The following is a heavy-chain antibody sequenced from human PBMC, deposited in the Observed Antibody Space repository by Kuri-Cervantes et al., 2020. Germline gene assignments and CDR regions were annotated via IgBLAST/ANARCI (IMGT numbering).Heavy chain of an antibody. CDR1: GFTFSSYA. CDR2: ISGSGGST. CDR3: ARDAQSIAAPYFDY. D-gene: IGHD6-6*01. V-gene: IGHV3-23*01. Sequence: GESLKISCAASGFTFSSYAMSWVRQAPGKGLEWVSAISGSGGSTYYADSVKGRFTISRDNSKNTLYLQMNSLRAEDTAVYYCARDAQSIAAPYFDYWGQGTLVTVSS. J-gene: IGHJ4*02.